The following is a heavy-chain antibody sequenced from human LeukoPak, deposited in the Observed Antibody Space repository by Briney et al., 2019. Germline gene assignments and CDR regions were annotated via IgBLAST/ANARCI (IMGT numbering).Heavy chain of an antibody. Sequence: ASVKVSCKASGYTFTSNYIHWVRQAPGQGLEWMGMIYSRDGSTSYAQKFQGRVTVTRDTSTSTVHMELSGLRSEDTAVYYCARDQEGFDYWGQGTLVTVSS. CDR3: ARDQEGFDY. J-gene: IGHJ4*02. CDR2: IYSRDGST. CDR1: GYTFTSNY. V-gene: IGHV1-46*01.